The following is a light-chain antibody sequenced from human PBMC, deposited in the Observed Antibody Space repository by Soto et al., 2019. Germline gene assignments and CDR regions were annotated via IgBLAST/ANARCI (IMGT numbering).Light chain of an antibody. J-gene: IGLJ1*01. CDR2: DVS. V-gene: IGLV2-14*03. CDR3: GSYSSSSTLCV. CDR1: SSDVGGSNY. Sequence: QSVLTQPASVSGSPGQSITISCTGTSSDVGGSNYVSWYQQHPGKAPKLMIYDVSNRPSGVSNRFSGSKSGNTASLTISGLQAEDEADYYCGSYSSSSTLCVFGTGTKLTVL.